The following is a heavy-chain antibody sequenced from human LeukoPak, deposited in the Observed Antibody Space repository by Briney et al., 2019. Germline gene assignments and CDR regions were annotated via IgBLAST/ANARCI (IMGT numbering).Heavy chain of an antibody. Sequence: ASVKVSCKASGGTFSSYAISWVRQAPGQGLEWVGGIIPIFGTANYAQKFQGRVTITTDESTSTAYMELSSLRSEDTAVYYCAGEHYDILTGYYMSYFDYWGQGTLVTVSS. CDR2: IIPIFGTA. J-gene: IGHJ4*02. D-gene: IGHD3-9*01. CDR3: AGEHYDILTGYYMSYFDY. CDR1: GGTFSSYA. V-gene: IGHV1-69*05.